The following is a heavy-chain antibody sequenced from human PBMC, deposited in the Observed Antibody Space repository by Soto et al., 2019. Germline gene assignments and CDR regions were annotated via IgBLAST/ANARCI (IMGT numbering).Heavy chain of an antibody. CDR3: ARTYGSGSRYTGY. J-gene: IGHJ4*02. D-gene: IGHD3-10*01. Sequence: QVQLVQSGAEVKKPGSSVKVSCKASGGTFSSYTISWVRQSPGQGLEWRGRIIPILGIANYAEKFQGRVTITADKSTSTAYMELSSLRSEDTAVYYCARTYGSGSRYTGYWGQGTLVTVSS. V-gene: IGHV1-69*02. CDR2: IIPILGIA. CDR1: GGTFSSYT.